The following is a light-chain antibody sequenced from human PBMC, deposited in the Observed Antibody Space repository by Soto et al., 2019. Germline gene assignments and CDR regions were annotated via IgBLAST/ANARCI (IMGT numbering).Light chain of an antibody. J-gene: IGKJ2*01. Sequence: DIQMTQSPSTLSASVGDRVTITCRASQSISNWLAWYQQKPGKAPKLLIYKASTLESGVPSTFSGSGSGTEFTLTISSLQPDDFAVYYCQQYHSYPYIFGQGTKLEIK. V-gene: IGKV1-5*03. CDR3: QQYHSYPYI. CDR1: QSISNW. CDR2: KAS.